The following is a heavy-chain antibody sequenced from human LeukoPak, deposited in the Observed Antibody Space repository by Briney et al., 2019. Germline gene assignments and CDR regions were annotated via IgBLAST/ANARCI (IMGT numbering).Heavy chain of an antibody. D-gene: IGHD2-15*01. CDR1: GFTFSSYS. CDR3: ARALRGGPNTCSGSCYNFDY. V-gene: IGHV3-21*01. Sequence: PGGSLRLSCAASGFTFSSYSMNWVRQAPGKGLEWVSSISSSSYIYYADSVKGRFTISRDNAKNSLYLQMNSLRAEDTAVYYCARALRGGPNTCSGSCYNFDYWGQGTLVTVSS. J-gene: IGHJ4*02. CDR2: ISSSSYI.